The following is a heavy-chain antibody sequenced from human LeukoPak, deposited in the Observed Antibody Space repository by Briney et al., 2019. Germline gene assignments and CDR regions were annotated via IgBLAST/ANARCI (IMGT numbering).Heavy chain of an antibody. V-gene: IGHV3-21*01. CDR1: GFTFSSYS. Sequence: GGSLRLSCAASGFTFSSYSMNWVRQAPGKGLEWVSSISSSSSYIYYADSVKGRFTISRDNAKNSLYLQMNSLRAEDTAVYYCARGSIAVAGTYVYCGHGTLVTVSS. CDR3: ARGSIAVAGTYVY. D-gene: IGHD6-19*01. CDR2: ISSSSSYI. J-gene: IGHJ4*01.